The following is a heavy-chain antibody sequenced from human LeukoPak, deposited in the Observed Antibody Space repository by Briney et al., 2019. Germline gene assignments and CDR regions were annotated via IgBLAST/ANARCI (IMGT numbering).Heavy chain of an antibody. D-gene: IGHD2-2*01. J-gene: IGHJ4*02. CDR3: ARAYGSSWYDY. Sequence: ASVKVSCKASGYSFTDKYMHWVRQAPGQGLEWMGWINPNSGGTNYAQKLQGRVTMTTDTSTSTAYMELRSLRSDDTAVYYCARAYGSSWYDYWGQGTLVTVSS. V-gene: IGHV1-2*02. CDR2: INPNSGGT. CDR1: GYSFTDKY.